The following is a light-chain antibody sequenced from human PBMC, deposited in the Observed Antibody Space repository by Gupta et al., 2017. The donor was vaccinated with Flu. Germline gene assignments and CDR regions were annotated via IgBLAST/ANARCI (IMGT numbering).Light chain of an antibody. CDR3: EAWDDSLNGQNWV. CDR2: SNN. J-gene: IGLJ3*02. V-gene: IGLV1-44*01. CDR1: SSNIGSNT. Sequence: QSVLTQPPSASGTPGQRVTISCSGSSSNIGSNTVNWYQQLPGTAPKLLIYSNNQRPSGAPDRFSGSKSGTSASLAISGLQSEDEADYYCEAWDDSLNGQNWVFGGGTKLTVL.